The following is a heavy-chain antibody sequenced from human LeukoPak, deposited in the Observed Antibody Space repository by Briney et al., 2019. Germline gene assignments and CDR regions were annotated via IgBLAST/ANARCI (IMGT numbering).Heavy chain of an antibody. D-gene: IGHD4-17*01. CDR2: MNPNSGNT. Sequence: ASEKVSCKASGYTFTSYDINWVRQATGQGLEWMGWMNPNSGNTGYAQKFQGRVTMTRNTSISTAYMELSSLRSEDTAVYYCARGADGDYGNTYYYYYMDVWGKGTTVTISS. V-gene: IGHV1-8*01. CDR3: ARGADGDYGNTYYYYYMDV. CDR1: GYTFTSYD. J-gene: IGHJ6*03.